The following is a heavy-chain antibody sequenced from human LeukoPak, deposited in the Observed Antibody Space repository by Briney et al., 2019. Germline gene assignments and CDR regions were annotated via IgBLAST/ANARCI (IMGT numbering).Heavy chain of an antibody. CDR1: GFTFNDYS. CDR2: IGNSDTTI. Sequence: GGSLRLSCVASGFTFNDYSMSWIRQAPEKGLEWVSYIGNSDTTIYYADSVKGRFTISRDNAKNSLYLQMNSLRVEDTAVYYCARAAGWLDPWGQGTLVTVSS. J-gene: IGHJ5*02. CDR3: ARAAGWLDP. V-gene: IGHV3-11*01.